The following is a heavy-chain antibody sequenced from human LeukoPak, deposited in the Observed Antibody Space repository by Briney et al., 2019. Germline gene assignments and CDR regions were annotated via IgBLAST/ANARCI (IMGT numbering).Heavy chain of an antibody. D-gene: IGHD3-10*01. CDR1: GGSFSGYY. J-gene: IGHJ4*02. CDR2: INHSGST. Sequence: SETLSLTCAVYGGSFSGYYWSWIRQPPGKGLEWIGEINHSGSTNYNPSLKSRVTISVDTSKNQFSLKLSSVTAADTAVYYCARVPYGSGSLNFDYWGQGTLVTVST. CDR3: ARVPYGSGSLNFDY. V-gene: IGHV4-34*01.